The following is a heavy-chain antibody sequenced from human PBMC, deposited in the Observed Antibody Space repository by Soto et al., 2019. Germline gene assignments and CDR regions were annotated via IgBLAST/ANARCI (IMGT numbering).Heavy chain of an antibody. D-gene: IGHD3-22*01. J-gene: IGHJ4*02. CDR1: GDFISSGGYY. CDR3: ARTDSSGYYFVY. V-gene: IGHV4-31*03. Sequence: QVQLQESGPGLVKPSQTLSLTCTVSGDFISSGGYYWSWIRQLPGKGLEWIGYIYSSGTTYYNPSRKSRITISVDTSKNQFSLNLSSVTAADTAVYYCARTDSSGYYFVYWGQGTLVTVFS. CDR2: IYSSGTT.